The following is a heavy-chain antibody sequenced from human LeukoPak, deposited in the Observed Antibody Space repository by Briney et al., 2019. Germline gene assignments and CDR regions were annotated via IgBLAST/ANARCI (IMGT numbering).Heavy chain of an antibody. CDR3: ARGHYYDSSGYLGY. D-gene: IGHD3-22*01. J-gene: IGHJ4*02. Sequence: GGSLRLSCEASGFTFSSYWMHWVRQAPGKGLVWVSRINSDGSSTSYADSVKGRFTISRDNAKNTLYLQMNSLRAEDTAVYYCARGHYYDSSGYLGYWGQGTLVTVSS. V-gene: IGHV3-74*01. CDR2: INSDGSST. CDR1: GFTFSSYW.